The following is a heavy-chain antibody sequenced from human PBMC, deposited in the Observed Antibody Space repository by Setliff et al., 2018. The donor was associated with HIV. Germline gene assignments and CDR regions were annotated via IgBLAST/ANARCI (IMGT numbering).Heavy chain of an antibody. D-gene: IGHD3-10*01. CDR2: IYYTGVT. CDR3: ARVRSYGSAYDAFDV. V-gene: IGHV4-39*01. Sequence: SETLSLTCTVSGGSISSRNHYWGWIRQPPGKGLEWTGSIYYTGVTYYNPSLRSRVTISVDTSKNQFSLKLSSVTAADTAVYYCARVRSYGSAYDAFDVWGPGTMVTVSS. CDR1: GGSISSRNHY. J-gene: IGHJ3*01.